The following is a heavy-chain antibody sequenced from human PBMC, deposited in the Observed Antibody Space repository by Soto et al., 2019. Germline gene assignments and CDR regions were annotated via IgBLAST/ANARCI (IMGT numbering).Heavy chain of an antibody. V-gene: IGHV3-7*01. Sequence: EVQLVESGGGLVQPGGSLRLSCAASGFTFSWYWMTWVRQAPGKGLEWVATINTDGSQEYYVDSVKGRFTISRDTATNTLFLQLNSLRTEDTALYFWARDNNRDVDYWGQGTQVTVSS. D-gene: IGHD1-20*01. J-gene: IGHJ4*02. CDR3: ARDNNRDVDY. CDR1: GFTFSWYW. CDR2: INTDGSQE.